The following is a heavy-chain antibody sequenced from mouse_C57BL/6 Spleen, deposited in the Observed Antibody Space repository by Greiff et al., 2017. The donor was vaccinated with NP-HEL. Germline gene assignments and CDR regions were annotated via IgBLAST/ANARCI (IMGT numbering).Heavy chain of an antibody. CDR1: GFTFSSYG. CDR3: AREDTRIDFGY. V-gene: IGHV5-6*01. CDR2: ISSGGSYT. D-gene: IGHD3-3*01. Sequence: EVKLVESGGDLVKPGGSLKLSCAASGFTFSSYGMSWVRQTPDKRLEWIATISSGGSYTYYPDSVKGRFTISRDNAKNTVYLQMSSLKSEDTAVYCCAREDTRIDFGYWGQGTTLTVSS. J-gene: IGHJ2*01.